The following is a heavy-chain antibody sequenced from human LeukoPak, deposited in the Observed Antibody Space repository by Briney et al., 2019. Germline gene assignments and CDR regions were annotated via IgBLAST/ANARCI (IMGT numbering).Heavy chain of an antibody. D-gene: IGHD3-22*01. CDR2: INHSGST. CDR1: GGSFSGYY. J-gene: IGHJ4*02. V-gene: IGHV4-34*01. Sequence: PSETLSLTCAVYGGSFSGYYWSLIRQPPGKGLEWIGEINHSGSTNYNPSLKRRVTISVDTSKNQFSLKLSSVTAADTAVYYCARGLLPYYYDSSGYNVYFDYWGQGTLVTVSS. CDR3: ARGLLPYYYDSSGYNVYFDY.